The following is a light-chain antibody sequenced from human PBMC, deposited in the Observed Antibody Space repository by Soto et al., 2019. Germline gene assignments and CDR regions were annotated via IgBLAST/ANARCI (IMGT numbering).Light chain of an antibody. CDR3: QQYDNLLIP. J-gene: IGKJ5*01. Sequence: DIQMTQSPSSLSASVGERVTITCQASQDIRKYLNWYQQKPGKAPKLLIYDASKLETVVPPRFSGSGSVTDFTFTISSLQPEDIATYYGQQYDNLLIPFGQGTRLESK. CDR2: DAS. V-gene: IGKV1-33*01. CDR1: QDIRKY.